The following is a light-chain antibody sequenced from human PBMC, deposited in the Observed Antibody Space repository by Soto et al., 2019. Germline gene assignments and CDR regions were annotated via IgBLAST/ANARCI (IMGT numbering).Light chain of an antibody. CDR1: ESVSSS. J-gene: IGKJ1*01. CDR2: AAS. Sequence: EIVMTQSPATLSVSPGDRATLSCRARESVSSSLAWYHQKPGQAPRLLIYAASTRATGIPGRFSGSGSGTEFTLTISSMQSEDFGVYYCQQYDNWPPKWTFGQGTKVDIK. V-gene: IGKV3-15*01. CDR3: QQYDNWPPKWT.